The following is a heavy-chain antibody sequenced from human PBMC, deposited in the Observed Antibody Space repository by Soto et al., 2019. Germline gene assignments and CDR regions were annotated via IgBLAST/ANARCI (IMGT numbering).Heavy chain of an antibody. CDR1: GGSINSRYW. CDR2: IYHSGST. CDR3: XXDQNGSGNYYTRYFDY. V-gene: IGHV4-4*02. J-gene: IGHJ4*02. D-gene: IGHD3-10*01. Sequence: PSETLSLTCAVSGGSINSRYWWSWVRQSPGKGLEWIGEIYHSGSTNYNPSLKSRVTISVEKSKNQFTPNLSSVTAADAAVYYCXXDQNGSGNYYTRYFDYWGQGTLVTVSS.